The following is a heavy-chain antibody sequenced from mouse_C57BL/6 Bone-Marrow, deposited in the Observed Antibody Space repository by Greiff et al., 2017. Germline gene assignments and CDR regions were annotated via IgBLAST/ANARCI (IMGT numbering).Heavy chain of an antibody. CDR1: GYTFTSYW. Sequence: QVQLQQPGAELVKPGASVKLSCKASGYTFTSYWMHWVKQRPGQGLEWIGMIHPNSGSTNYNEKFKSKATLTLDKSSSTAYMQLSSLTSEDSAVYYCAGWLLRGWFAYWGQGTLVTVSA. CDR3: AGWLLRGWFAY. CDR2: IHPNSGST. J-gene: IGHJ3*01. D-gene: IGHD2-3*01. V-gene: IGHV1-64*01.